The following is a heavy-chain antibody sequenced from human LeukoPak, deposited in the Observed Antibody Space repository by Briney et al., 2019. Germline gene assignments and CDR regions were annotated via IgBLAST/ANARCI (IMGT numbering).Heavy chain of an antibody. D-gene: IGHD4/OR15-4a*01. Sequence: PGGSLRLSCAASGFTFSSYAMHWVRQAPGKGLEWVAVISYDETNKYYADSVKGRFTISRDNSKNTLYLQMNSLRADDTAVYYCARRAGAYSHPYDYWGQGTLVTVSS. J-gene: IGHJ4*02. CDR2: ISYDETNK. CDR3: ARRAGAYSHPYDY. V-gene: IGHV3-30*14. CDR1: GFTFSSYA.